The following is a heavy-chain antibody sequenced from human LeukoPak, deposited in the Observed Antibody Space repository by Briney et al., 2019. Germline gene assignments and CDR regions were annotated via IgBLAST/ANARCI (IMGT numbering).Heavy chain of an antibody. V-gene: IGHV4-59*08. J-gene: IGHJ4*02. CDR1: GVSIFSYY. Sequence: SETLSLTCTVSGVSIFSYYWNRIRQSPGQGLEWIGYTHYSGTINYNPSLKSRVSISIDTSKSQFSLKLTSATAADTAMYYCATGRSIRYFDYWGQGTLLSVSS. D-gene: IGHD3-9*01. CDR2: THYSGTI. CDR3: ATGRSIRYFDY.